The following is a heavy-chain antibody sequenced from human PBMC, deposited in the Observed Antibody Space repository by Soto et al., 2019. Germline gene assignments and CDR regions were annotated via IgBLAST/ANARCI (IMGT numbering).Heavy chain of an antibody. CDR3: ARPYYDSSGFYSYYFDY. D-gene: IGHD3-22*01. CDR2: IWHDGTNR. V-gene: IGHV3-33*01. J-gene: IGHJ4*02. CDR1: GFTFSDYV. Sequence: QVQLVESGGGVIQPGRSLRLSCAASGFTFSDYVMYWVRQAPGKGPEWVAFIWHDGTNRYYTDSVQGRFTVSRDNSNNTLSLQMNTLRAEDTVVYYCARPYYDSSGFYSYYFDYWGQGTLVTVSS.